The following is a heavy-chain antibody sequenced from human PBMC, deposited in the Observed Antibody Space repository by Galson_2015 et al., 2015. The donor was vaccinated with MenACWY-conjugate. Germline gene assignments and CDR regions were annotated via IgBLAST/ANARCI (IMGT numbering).Heavy chain of an antibody. CDR3: ARDHPKYRDMDV. V-gene: IGHV3-11*06. D-gene: IGHD1-1*01. J-gene: IGHJ6*02. CDR2: INRASSFI. Sequence: SLRLSCAAYGLTFSDYQMVWVRQAPGKGLEWISFINRASSFIKNADSVKGRFISSRDNAKNSLYLQMNSLRAEDTAVYYCARDHPKYRDMDVWGRGTTVTVSS. CDR1: GLTFSDYQ.